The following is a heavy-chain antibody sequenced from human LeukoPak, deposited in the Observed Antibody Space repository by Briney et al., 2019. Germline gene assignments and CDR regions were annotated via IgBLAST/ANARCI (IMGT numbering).Heavy chain of an antibody. Sequence: GGSLRLSCTASGFTFGDYAMSWFRQAPGKGLEWVGFIRNKAYGGTAEYAASVKGRFTISRDDSKSIAYLQMNSLKTGDTAVYYCTRGGTSGWYLNCCFDYWGQGTLVTVSS. CDR1: GFTFGDYA. J-gene: IGHJ4*02. CDR2: IRNKAYGGTA. D-gene: IGHD6-19*01. V-gene: IGHV3-49*03. CDR3: TRGGTSGWYLNCCFDY.